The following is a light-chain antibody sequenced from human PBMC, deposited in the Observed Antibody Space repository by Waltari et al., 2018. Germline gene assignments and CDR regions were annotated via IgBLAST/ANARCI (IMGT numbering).Light chain of an antibody. V-gene: IGKV3-20*01. CDR1: QSVSRA. J-gene: IGKJ1*01. CDR3: QHYVRLPAT. Sequence: ELVLTQSPGTLSLSPGERATLSCRAGQSVSRALAWYQQKPGQAPRLLISGASNRATGIPDRFSGSGSGTDFSLTISSLEPEDFAVYYCQHYVRLPATFGQGTKVEIK. CDR2: GAS.